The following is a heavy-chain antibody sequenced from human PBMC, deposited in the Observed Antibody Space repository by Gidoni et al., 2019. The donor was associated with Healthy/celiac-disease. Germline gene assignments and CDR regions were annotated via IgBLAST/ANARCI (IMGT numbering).Heavy chain of an antibody. CDR2: ISSSSSTI. D-gene: IGHD5-18*01. V-gene: IGHV3-48*02. J-gene: IGHJ4*02. CDR3: ARDALVDTAMVRSFDY. CDR1: VFPFSSYS. Sequence: EVQLVESGGGLVQPGGSLRLSGADSVFPFSSYSMNWVGQAPGKGLEWVSYISSSSSTIYYADSVKGRFTISRDNAKNSLYLQMNSLRDEDTAVYYCARDALVDTAMVRSFDYWGQGTLVTVSS.